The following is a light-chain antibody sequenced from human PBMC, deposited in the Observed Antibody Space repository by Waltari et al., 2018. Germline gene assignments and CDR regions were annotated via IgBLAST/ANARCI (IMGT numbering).Light chain of an antibody. V-gene: IGKV3-20*01. CDR1: LSVRIY. CDR2: HAS. J-gene: IGKJ1*01. Sequence: ELVLMQSPGTVSLSPGDRATLSCWARLSVRIYLAWYQQKPGQSPRLLIYHASTRVTGIPDRFSASGSGTDFGLTISRLEPEDFAMYYCQQYVESPATFGQGTKVEIK. CDR3: QQYVESPAT.